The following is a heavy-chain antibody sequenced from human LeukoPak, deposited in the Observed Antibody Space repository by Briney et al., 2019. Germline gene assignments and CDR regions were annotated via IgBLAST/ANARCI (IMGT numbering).Heavy chain of an antibody. Sequence: ASVKVSCKASGYTFTSYDINWVRQATGQGLEWMGWMNPNSGNTGYAQKFQGRVTMTRNTSISTVYMELSSLRSEDTAVYYCARAVGPVYYDFWSGYYWVGNYYYYGMDVWGQGTTVTVSS. J-gene: IGHJ6*02. CDR3: ARAVGPVYYDFWSGYYWVGNYYYYGMDV. CDR1: GYTFTSYD. CDR2: MNPNSGNT. D-gene: IGHD3-3*01. V-gene: IGHV1-8*01.